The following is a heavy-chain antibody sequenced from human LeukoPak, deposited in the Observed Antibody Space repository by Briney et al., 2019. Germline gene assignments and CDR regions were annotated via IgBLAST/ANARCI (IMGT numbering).Heavy chain of an antibody. CDR1: GFTFSSYG. CDR2: ISYDGSNK. J-gene: IGHJ6*02. CDR3: AGPLYDCSSTSCYEDYYYGMDV. D-gene: IGHD2-2*01. V-gene: IGHV3-30*03. Sequence: GGSLRLSCAASGFTFSSYGMHWVRQAPGKGLEWVAVISYDGSNKYYADSVKGRFTISRDNSKNTLYLQMNSLRAEDTAVYYCAGPLYDCSSTSCYEDYYYGMDVWGQGTTVTVSS.